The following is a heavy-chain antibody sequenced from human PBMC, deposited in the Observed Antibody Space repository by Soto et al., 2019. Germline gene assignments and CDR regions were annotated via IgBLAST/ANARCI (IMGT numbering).Heavy chain of an antibody. CDR2: IYPGDSET. J-gene: IGHJ4*02. D-gene: IGHD5-12*01. CDR3: ARRGRGGFTPFYFDF. Sequence: HGESLKISCKGSGYSFTTYWIGWVRQMPGKGLEWMGIIYPGDSETTYSPSFQGQVTISADKTTSTAFLQWSRLKASDSAIYYCARRGRGGFTPFYFDFWGPGTLVTVSS. CDR1: GYSFTTYW. V-gene: IGHV5-51*01.